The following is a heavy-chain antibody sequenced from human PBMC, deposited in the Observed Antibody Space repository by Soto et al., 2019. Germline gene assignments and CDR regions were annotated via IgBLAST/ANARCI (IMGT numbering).Heavy chain of an antibody. V-gene: IGHV4-31*03. CDR1: GGSISSSGYY. J-gene: IGHJ5*02. Sequence: SETLSLTCTVSGGSISSSGYYWSWIRQHPGKGLEWIGYIYYSGSTYYNPSLKSRVTISVDTSKNQFSLMLSSVTAADTAVYYCARGGPWSSSWYQEWFDPWGQGTLVTVSS. CDR2: IYYSGST. CDR3: ARGGPWSSSWYQEWFDP. D-gene: IGHD6-13*01.